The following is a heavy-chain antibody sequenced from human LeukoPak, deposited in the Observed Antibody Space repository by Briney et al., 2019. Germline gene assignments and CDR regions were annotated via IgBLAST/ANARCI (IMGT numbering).Heavy chain of an antibody. Sequence: ASVKVSCKASGYTFTGYYMHWVRQAPGQGLEWMGWINPNSGGTNYAQKSQGRVTMTRDTYISTAYMELSRLRSDDAAVQYCARGTPLRVLEWYLDYWGQGTLVTVSS. CDR2: INPNSGGT. CDR3: ARGTPLRVLEWYLDY. D-gene: IGHD3-3*01. CDR1: GYTFTGYY. J-gene: IGHJ4*02. V-gene: IGHV1-2*02.